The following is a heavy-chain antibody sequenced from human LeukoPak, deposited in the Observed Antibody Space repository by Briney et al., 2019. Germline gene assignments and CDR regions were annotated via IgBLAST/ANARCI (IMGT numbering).Heavy chain of an antibody. Sequence: ASVKVSCKASGHTFTDYYMHWVRQAPGQGLEWMGCINPNSGGSNYAQKFQGRVTMTRDTSISTAYMELSRLTSDDTAVYYCARDYVGDNWFDPWGQGTLVTVSS. D-gene: IGHD3-16*01. J-gene: IGHJ5*02. CDR3: ARDYVGDNWFDP. CDR2: INPNSGGS. V-gene: IGHV1-2*02. CDR1: GHTFTDYY.